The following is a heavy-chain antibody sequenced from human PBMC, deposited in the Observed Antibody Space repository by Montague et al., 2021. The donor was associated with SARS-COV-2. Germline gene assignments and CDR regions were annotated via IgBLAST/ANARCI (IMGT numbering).Heavy chain of an antibody. V-gene: IGHV4-34*01. CDR3: ARGRGLYYESSGGLYYMDV. J-gene: IGHJ6*03. D-gene: IGHD3-22*01. Sequence: SETLSLTCAASGGSFSGCYWSWVRQSPGKGLEWIGDVNHSESTNYNPSLKGRVTISVDRSKNQFSLRLRSVTAADTAVYYCARGRGLYYESSGGLYYMDVWGEGTTVTVSS. CDR2: VNHSEST. CDR1: GGSFSGCY.